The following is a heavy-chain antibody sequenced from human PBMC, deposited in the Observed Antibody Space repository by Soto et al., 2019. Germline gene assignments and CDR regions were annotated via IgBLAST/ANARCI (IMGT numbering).Heavy chain of an antibody. V-gene: IGHV1-58*01. CDR3: AAASYYDILTGDFDS. CDR1: GFTFTNSA. J-gene: IGHJ4*02. CDR2: IVVGSGNT. D-gene: IGHD3-9*01. Sequence: ASVKVSCKASGFTFTNSAVQWVRQARGQRLEWIGWIVVGSGNTNYAQKFQERVTITRDLSTSTAYVELSSLRSEDTAVYYCAAASYYDILTGDFDSWGQETLVTVSS.